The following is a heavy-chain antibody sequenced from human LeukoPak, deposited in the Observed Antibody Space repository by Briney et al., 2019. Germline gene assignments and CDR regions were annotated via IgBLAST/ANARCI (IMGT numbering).Heavy chain of an antibody. J-gene: IGHJ5*02. V-gene: IGHV1-2*02. Sequence: ASVKVSCKASGYTFTGYYMHWVRQAPGQGLEWMGWINPNSGGTNYAQKFQGRVTMTRDTSISTAYMELSRLRSDDTAVYYCATGPTYYYDSSGLRSRHNWFDPRGQGTLVTVSS. CDR1: GYTFTGYY. D-gene: IGHD3-22*01. CDR3: ATGPTYYYDSSGLRSRHNWFDP. CDR2: INPNSGGT.